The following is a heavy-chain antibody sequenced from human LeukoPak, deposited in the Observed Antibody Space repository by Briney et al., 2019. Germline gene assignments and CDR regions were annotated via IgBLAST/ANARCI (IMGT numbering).Heavy chain of an antibody. CDR1: GYTFTSYD. CDR3: ARGSYSSSWYENWFDP. J-gene: IGHJ5*02. Sequence: ASVKVSCKASGYTFTSYDINWVRQATGQGLEWMGWMNPNSGNTGYAQKFQGRVTMTRNTSISTAYMELSSLRSEDTAVYYCARGSYSSSWYENWFDPWGQGTLVTVSS. CDR2: MNPNSGNT. D-gene: IGHD6-13*01. V-gene: IGHV1-8*01.